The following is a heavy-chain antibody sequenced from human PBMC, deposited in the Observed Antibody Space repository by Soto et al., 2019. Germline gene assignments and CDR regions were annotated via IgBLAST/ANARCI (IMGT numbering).Heavy chain of an antibody. D-gene: IGHD6-13*01. Sequence: ASVKVSCKASGYTFTSYYMHWVRQAPGQGLEWMGIINPSGGGTSYAQKFHGRVTMTRDNAKNSLYLQMNSLRAEDTAVYYCARVRGFYSSSWYYFDYWGQGTLVTVSS. CDR3: ARVRGFYSSSWYYFDY. J-gene: IGHJ4*02. CDR1: GYTFTSYY. CDR2: INPSGGGT. V-gene: IGHV1-46*01.